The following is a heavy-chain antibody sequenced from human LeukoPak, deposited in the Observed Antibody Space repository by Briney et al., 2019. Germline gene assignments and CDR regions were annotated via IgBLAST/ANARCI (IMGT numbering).Heavy chain of an antibody. D-gene: IGHD3-10*01. Sequence: ASVKVSCKASGYTFTSYGISWVRQAPGQGLEWMGWISAYNGNTNYAQKLQGRVTMTTDTSTSTAYMELRSLRSDETAVYYCARDGGYWFGVTVGNAFDIWGQGTMVTVSS. CDR2: ISAYNGNT. V-gene: IGHV1-18*01. CDR3: ARDGGYWFGVTVGNAFDI. J-gene: IGHJ3*02. CDR1: GYTFTSYG.